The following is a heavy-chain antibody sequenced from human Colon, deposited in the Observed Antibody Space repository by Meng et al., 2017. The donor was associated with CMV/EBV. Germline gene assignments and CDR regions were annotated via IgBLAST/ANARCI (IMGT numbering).Heavy chain of an antibody. Sequence: GESLKISCAASGFTFSSYSMNWVRQAPGKGLEWVSSISSSSYIYYAGSVKGRFTISRDNAKNSLYLQMNSLRAEDTAVYYCARSLYYDFWSGQQKPTDYWGQGTLVTVSS. CDR2: ISSSSYI. CDR1: GFTFSSYS. CDR3: ARSLYYDFWSGQQKPTDY. V-gene: IGHV3-21*01. J-gene: IGHJ4*02. D-gene: IGHD3-3*01.